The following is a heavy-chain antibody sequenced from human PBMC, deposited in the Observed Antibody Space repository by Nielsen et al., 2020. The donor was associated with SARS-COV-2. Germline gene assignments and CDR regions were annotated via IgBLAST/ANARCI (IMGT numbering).Heavy chain of an antibody. CDR2: ISGSGGST. CDR3: ARAAGGGGIVGASN. V-gene: IGHV3-23*01. J-gene: IGHJ4*02. D-gene: IGHD1-26*01. Sequence: GGSLRLSCATSGFTFSSYAMSWVRQAPGKGLEWVSAISGSGGSTYYADSVKGRFTISRDNSKNTLYLQMNSLRAEDTAVYYCARAAGGGGIVGASNWGQGTLVTVSS. CDR1: GFTFSSYA.